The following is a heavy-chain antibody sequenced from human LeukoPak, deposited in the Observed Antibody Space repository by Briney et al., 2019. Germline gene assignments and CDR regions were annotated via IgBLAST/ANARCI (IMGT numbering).Heavy chain of an antibody. CDR2: IYYSGST. Sequence: SETLSLTCTVSGGSISSYYWSWIRQPPGKGLEWIGYIYYSGSTNYNPSLKSRVTISVDTSKNQFSLKLSSVTAADTAVYYCAREWQYQFDYWGQGSLVTVSS. V-gene: IGHV4-59*01. D-gene: IGHD4-11*01. J-gene: IGHJ4*02. CDR1: GGSISSYY. CDR3: AREWQYQFDY.